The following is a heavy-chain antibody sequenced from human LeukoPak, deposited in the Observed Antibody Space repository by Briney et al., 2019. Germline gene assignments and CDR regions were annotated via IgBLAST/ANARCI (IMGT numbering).Heavy chain of an antibody. CDR2: IYYSGST. CDR3: ARENRYYYDSSGYSVAFDI. D-gene: IGHD3-22*01. J-gene: IGHJ3*02. CDR1: GGSISSYY. Sequence: SETLSLTCTASGGSISSYYWSWIRQPPGKGLEWIGYIYYSGSTNYNPSLKSRVTISVDTSKNQFSLKLSSVTAADTAVYYCARENRYYYDSSGYSVAFDIWGQGTMVTVSS. V-gene: IGHV4-59*01.